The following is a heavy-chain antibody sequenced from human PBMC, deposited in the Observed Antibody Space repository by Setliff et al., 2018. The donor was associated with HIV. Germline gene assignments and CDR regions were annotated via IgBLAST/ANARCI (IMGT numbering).Heavy chain of an antibody. Sequence: GGSLRLSCAASGLTFSSYWMSWVRQAPGKGLEWVANIKQDESVKNYVDSVKGRFTISRDNAKNTLYLQMNSLRAEDTAVYYCARVRLYNTALDYWGQGTLVTVSS. D-gene: IGHD3-3*01. CDR3: ARVRLYNTALDY. CDR1: GLTFSSYW. J-gene: IGHJ4*02. V-gene: IGHV3-7*01. CDR2: IKQDESVK.